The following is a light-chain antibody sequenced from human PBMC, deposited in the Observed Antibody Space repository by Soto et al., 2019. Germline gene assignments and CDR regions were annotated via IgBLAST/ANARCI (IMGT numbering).Light chain of an antibody. CDR1: KLGDKY. CDR2: QDD. J-gene: IGLJ1*01. Sequence: SYELTQPPSVSVSPGQTASITCSGDKLGDKYACWYQQKPGRSPVLVIYQDDQRPSGIPERFSGSNSGNTATLTISGTQSMDEADYYCQAWDSSTGIFGTGTKLTVL. CDR3: QAWDSSTGI. V-gene: IGLV3-1*01.